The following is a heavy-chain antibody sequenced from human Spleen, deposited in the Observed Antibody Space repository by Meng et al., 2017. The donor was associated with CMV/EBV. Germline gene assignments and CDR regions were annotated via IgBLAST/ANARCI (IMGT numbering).Heavy chain of an antibody. CDR3: ARGLVVPAAIFD. Sequence: SETLSLTCAVYGGSFSGYYWSWIRQPPGKGLAWIGEINHSGSTNYNPSLKSRVTISVDTSKNQFSLKLSSVTAADTAVYYCARGLVVPAAIFDWGQGTLVTVSS. J-gene: IGHJ4*02. CDR2: INHSGST. D-gene: IGHD2-2*01. V-gene: IGHV4-34*01. CDR1: GGSFSGYY.